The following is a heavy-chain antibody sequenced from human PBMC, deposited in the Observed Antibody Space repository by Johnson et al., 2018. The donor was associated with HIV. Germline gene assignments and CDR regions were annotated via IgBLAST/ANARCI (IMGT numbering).Heavy chain of an antibody. CDR3: GRCGDGQQKGVLEI. Sequence: QVQLVESGGGVVQPGRSLRLSCAASGFTFSSYCMHWVRQAPGKGLEWVSVISYAGSTKYYADSVKGRFTISSDNSKNPLYLQMNSLRVEDTGLYFCGRCGDGQQKGVLEIWGDGTMVTVSS. CDR1: GFTFSSYC. V-gene: IGHV3-30*03. J-gene: IGHJ3*02. CDR2: ISYAGSTK. D-gene: IGHD5-24*01.